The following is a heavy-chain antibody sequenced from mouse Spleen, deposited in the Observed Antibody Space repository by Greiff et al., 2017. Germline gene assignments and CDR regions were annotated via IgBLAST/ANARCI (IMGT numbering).Heavy chain of an antibody. Sequence: EVQRVESGGGLVKPGGSLKLSCAASGFTFSDYGMHWVRQAPEKGLEWVAYISSGSSTIYYADTVKGRFTISRDNAKNTLFLQMTSLRSEDTAMYYCARPDYGYGYAMDYWGQGTSVTVSS. D-gene: IGHD1-2*01. CDR3: ARPDYGYGYAMDY. J-gene: IGHJ4*01. CDR1: GFTFSDYG. CDR2: ISSGSSTI. V-gene: IGHV5-17*01.